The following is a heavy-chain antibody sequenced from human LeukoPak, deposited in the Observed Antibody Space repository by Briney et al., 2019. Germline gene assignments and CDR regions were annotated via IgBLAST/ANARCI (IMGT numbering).Heavy chain of an antibody. Sequence: PSETLSLTCTVSGGSISSGSYYWSWIRQPAGKGLEWIGRIYTSGSTNYNPSLKSRVTISVDTSKNQFSLNLSAVTAADTAVYYCARGSCTNGVCYRFDYWGQGTLVTVSS. CDR1: GGSISSGSYY. CDR3: ARGSCTNGVCYRFDY. D-gene: IGHD2-8*01. CDR2: IYTSGST. V-gene: IGHV4-61*02. J-gene: IGHJ4*02.